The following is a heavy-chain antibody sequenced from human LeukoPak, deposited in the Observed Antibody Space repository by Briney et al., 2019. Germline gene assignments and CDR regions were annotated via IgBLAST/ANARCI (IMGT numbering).Heavy chain of an antibody. D-gene: IGHD5-12*01. V-gene: IGHV3-23*01. CDR3: AKDRYGGYVYNAMDV. Sequence: PGASLRLSCAASGFTFSNYAMSWVRQAPGKGLEWVSGTSGSGGSTYYADSVKGRFTISRDNSKNTLYLQMNSLRAEDTAVYFCAKDRYGGYVYNAMDVWGQGTTVTVSS. J-gene: IGHJ6*02. CDR1: GFTFSNYA. CDR2: TSGSGGST.